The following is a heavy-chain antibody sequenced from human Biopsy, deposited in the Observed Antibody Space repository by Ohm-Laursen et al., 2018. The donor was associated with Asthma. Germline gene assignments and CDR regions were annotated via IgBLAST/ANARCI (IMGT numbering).Heavy chain of an antibody. CDR2: MYHSGSP. Sequence: GTLSLTCAVSGGSLSGYYWSWIRQPPGKGMEWIGSMYHSGSPYYHPSLKSRATISVDTSKNRLSLKMSSVTAADTAVYFCVRHQYSSSWSTFDYWGQGALVTVSS. CDR3: VRHQYSSSWSTFDY. D-gene: IGHD3-22*01. V-gene: IGHV4-39*01. J-gene: IGHJ4*02. CDR1: GGSLSGYY.